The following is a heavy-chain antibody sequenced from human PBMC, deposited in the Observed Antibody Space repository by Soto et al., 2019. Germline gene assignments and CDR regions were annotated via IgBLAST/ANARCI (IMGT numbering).Heavy chain of an antibody. V-gene: IGHV4-59*01. CDR1: GGSIISYY. CDR3: ARESSSWARYGMDV. D-gene: IGHD6-13*01. Sequence: SETLSLTCTVSGGSIISYYWSWILQPPGKGLEWIGYIYYSGSTNYNPSLKSRVTISVDTSKNQFSLKLSSVTAADTAVYYCARESSSWARYGMDVWGQGTTVTVSS. CDR2: IYYSGST. J-gene: IGHJ6*02.